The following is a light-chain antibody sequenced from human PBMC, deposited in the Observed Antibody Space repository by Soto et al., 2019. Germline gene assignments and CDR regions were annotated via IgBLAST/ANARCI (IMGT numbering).Light chain of an antibody. J-gene: IGKJ1*01. Sequence: DIVLTQSPVTLSMYPGERATLSCRASQSVSGYLVWYQQNPGQAPRLLIYDASTRATGIPARFSGSGSGTDFTLTISSLEPEDSAVYYCQQHLGRHTFGQGTKVEI. V-gene: IGKV3-11*01. CDR3: QQHLGRHT. CDR1: QSVSGY. CDR2: DAS.